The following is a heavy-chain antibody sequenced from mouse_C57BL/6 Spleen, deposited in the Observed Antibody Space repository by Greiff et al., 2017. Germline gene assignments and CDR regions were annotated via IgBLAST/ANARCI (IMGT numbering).Heavy chain of an antibody. V-gene: IGHV1-18*01. D-gene: IGHD4-1*01. J-gene: IGHJ1*03. CDR3: ARSVNWDWYFDV. CDR2: INPNNGGT. Sequence: VQLQQSGPELVKPGASVKIPCKASGYTFTDYNMDWVKQSHGKSLEWIGDINPNNGGTIYNQKFKGKATLTVDKSSSTAYMELRSLTSEDTAVYSCARSVNWDWYFDVWGTGTTVTVSS. CDR1: GYTFTDYN.